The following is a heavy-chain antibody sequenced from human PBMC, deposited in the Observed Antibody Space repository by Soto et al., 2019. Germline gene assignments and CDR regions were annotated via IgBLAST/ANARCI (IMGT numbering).Heavy chain of an antibody. CDR2: IIPIFGIA. V-gene: IGHV1-69*13. CDR3: ARDPGDGIAAAGTRFDY. CDR1: GGTFSSYT. J-gene: IGHJ4*02. D-gene: IGHD6-13*01. Sequence: PSVKVSCKASGGTFSSYTISWVRQAPGQGLEWMGRIIPIFGIANYAQKFQGRVTITADESTSTAYMELSSLRSEDTAVYYCARDPGDGIAAAGTRFDYWGQGTLVTVSS.